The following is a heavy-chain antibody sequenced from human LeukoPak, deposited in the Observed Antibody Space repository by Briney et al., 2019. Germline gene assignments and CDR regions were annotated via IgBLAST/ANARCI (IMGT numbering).Heavy chain of an antibody. CDR1: GYTFTGYY. J-gene: IGHJ4*02. Sequence: GASVKVSCKASGYTFTGYYMHWVRQAPGQGLEWMGWINPNSGGTNYAQKFQGRVTMTRDTSISTAYMEMSRLRSDDTAVYYFARSRSGFAVDYWGQGTLVTVFS. CDR2: INPNSGGT. D-gene: IGHD5-12*01. V-gene: IGHV1-2*02. CDR3: ARSRSGFAVDY.